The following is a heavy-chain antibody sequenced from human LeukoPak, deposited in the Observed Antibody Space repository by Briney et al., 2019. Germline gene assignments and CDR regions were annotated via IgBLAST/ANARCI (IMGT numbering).Heavy chain of an antibody. CDR1: GGSISSSSYY. CDR3: ARWPLGYCSSTSCYSL. D-gene: IGHD2-2*01. V-gene: IGHV4-39*07. J-gene: IGHJ4*02. CDR2: IYYSGST. Sequence: SETLSLTCTVSGGSISSSSYYWGWIRQPPGKGLEWIGSIYYSGSTNYNPSLKSRVTISVDTSKNQFSLKLSSVTAADTAVYYCARWPLGYCSSTSCYSLWGQGTLVTVSS.